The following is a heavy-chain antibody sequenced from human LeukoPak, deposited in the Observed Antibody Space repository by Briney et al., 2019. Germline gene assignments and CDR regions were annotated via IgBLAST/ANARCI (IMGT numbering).Heavy chain of an antibody. D-gene: IGHD6-13*01. CDR3: ARAGTRRGDGMDV. V-gene: IGHV1-69*13. J-gene: IGHJ6*04. Sequence: SVKVSCKASGGTFNIYAISWVRQAPGQGLEWMGGIIPIFGTANYAQKFQGRVTITADESTSTAYMELSSLRSEDTAVYYCARAGTRRGDGMDVWGKGTTVTVSS. CDR1: GGTFNIYA. CDR2: IIPIFGTA.